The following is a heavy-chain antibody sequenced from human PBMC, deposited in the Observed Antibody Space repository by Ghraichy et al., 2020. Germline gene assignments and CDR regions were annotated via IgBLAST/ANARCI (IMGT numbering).Heavy chain of an antibody. CDR2: IYYSGST. CDR3: ARNGEYCSSTSCQTDAFDI. CDR1: GGSISSSSYY. D-gene: IGHD2-2*01. J-gene: IGHJ3*02. Sequence: SETLSLTCTVSGGSISSSSYYWGWIRQPPGKGLEWIGSIYYSGSTYYNPSLKSRVTISVDTSKNQFSLKLSSVTAADTAVYYCARNGEYCSSTSCQTDAFDIWGQGTMVTVSS. V-gene: IGHV4-39*01.